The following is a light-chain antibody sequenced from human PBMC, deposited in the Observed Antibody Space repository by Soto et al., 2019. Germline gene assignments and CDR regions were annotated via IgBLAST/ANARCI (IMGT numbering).Light chain of an antibody. V-gene: IGLV2-14*01. CDR1: SSDVGGNKY. CDR2: EVS. CDR3: SSYTSSSTYV. J-gene: IGLJ1*01. Sequence: QSVLTQPASVSGSPGQSITIACTGTSSDVGGNKYVSWYQQHPGEAPKLMIYEVSNRPSGVSNRFSGSKSDNTASLTISGLQAEDEADYYCSSYTSSSTYVFGTGTKVTVL.